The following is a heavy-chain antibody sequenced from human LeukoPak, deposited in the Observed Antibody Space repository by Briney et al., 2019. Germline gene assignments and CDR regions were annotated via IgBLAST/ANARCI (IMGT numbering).Heavy chain of an antibody. Sequence: PSETLSLTRTVSGGSISPYYWSWLRQPPGKGLEWIAYIYHNGMTRYNPSLMSRVTISVDTSRNQFSLMLDSVTAADTAVYYCARHGGSHFLYWGQGTLVTVSS. D-gene: IGHD3-16*01. J-gene: IGHJ4*02. CDR3: ARHGGSHFLY. CDR1: GGSISPYY. V-gene: IGHV4-59*08. CDR2: IYHNGMT.